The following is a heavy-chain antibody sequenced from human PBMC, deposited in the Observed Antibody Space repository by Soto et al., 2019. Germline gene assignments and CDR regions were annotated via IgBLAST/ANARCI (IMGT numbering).Heavy chain of an antibody. CDR1: GGTFSSYA. CDR3: GGAIADRPEDSNYSGMDV. Sequence: QVQLVQSGAELKKPGSSVKVSCKASGGTFSSYAISWVRQAPGQGLEWRGGIIPIFGTANYAQKFQVRVTLSADETTSTAYMELSSLGSEDTAVYYCGGAIADRPEDSNYSGMDVWGKGTTVTVSS. D-gene: IGHD6-6*01. V-gene: IGHV1-69*12. J-gene: IGHJ6*04. CDR2: IIPIFGTA.